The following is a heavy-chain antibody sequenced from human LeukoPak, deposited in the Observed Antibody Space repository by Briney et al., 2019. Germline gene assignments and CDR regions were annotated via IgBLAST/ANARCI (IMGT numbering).Heavy chain of an antibody. CDR2: INEDGSTT. D-gene: IGHD1-26*01. V-gene: IGHV3-74*01. CDR1: GFTFTSYS. Sequence: GGSLRLSCAASGFTFTSYSMNWVRKAPGKGLVWVSRINEDGSTTNYADSVKGRSTIFRDNAKNTLYLQMNSLRAEDTAVYYCVRDLGGRSGHWGQGTLVTVSS. CDR3: VRDLGGRSGH. J-gene: IGHJ4*02.